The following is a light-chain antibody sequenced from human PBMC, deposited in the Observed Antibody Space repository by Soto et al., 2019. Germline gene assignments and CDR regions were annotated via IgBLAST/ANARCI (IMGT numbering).Light chain of an antibody. J-gene: IGLJ3*02. CDR2: EVT. CDR3: CSYAGGSTPGV. V-gene: IGLV2-23*02. CDR1: SSDVGSYNL. Sequence: QSALTQPASVSGSPGQSIAISCTGTSSDVGSYNLVSWYQHHPGKAPKLMIYEVTKRPSGVSDRFFASKSGNTASLTISGLQAEDEDDYFCCSYAGGSTPGVFGGGTKVTVL.